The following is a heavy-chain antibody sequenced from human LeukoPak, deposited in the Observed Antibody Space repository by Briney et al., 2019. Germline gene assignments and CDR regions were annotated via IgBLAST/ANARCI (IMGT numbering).Heavy chain of an antibody. D-gene: IGHD3-22*01. CDR2: ISSYGGST. CDR3: ARGVNYYDSSGYYLNWFDP. Sequence: PGGSLRLSCAASGFTFSSYAMHWVRQAPGKGLEYVSAISSYGGSTYYANSVKGRFTISRDNSKNTLYLQMGSLRAEDMAVYYCARGVNYYDSSGYYLNWFDPWGQGTLVTVSS. J-gene: IGHJ5*02. CDR1: GFTFSSYA. V-gene: IGHV3-64*01.